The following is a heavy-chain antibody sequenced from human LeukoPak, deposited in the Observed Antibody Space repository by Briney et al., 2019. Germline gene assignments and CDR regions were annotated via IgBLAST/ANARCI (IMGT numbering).Heavy chain of an antibody. CDR3: ARDRDYYYGSGSYSQPPDY. CDR1: GYTFTIYG. J-gene: IGHJ4*02. Sequence: ASVTVSCTASGYTFTIYGISWVRQAPGQGLEWMGWISAYNGNTNYAQKLQGRVTMTTDTSTSTAYMELRSLRSDDTAVYYCARDRDYYYGSGSYSQPPDYWGQGTLVTVSS. V-gene: IGHV1-18*01. CDR2: ISAYNGNT. D-gene: IGHD3-10*01.